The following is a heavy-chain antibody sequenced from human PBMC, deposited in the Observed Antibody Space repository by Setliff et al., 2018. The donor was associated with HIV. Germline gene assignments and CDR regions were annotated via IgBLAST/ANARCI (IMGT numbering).Heavy chain of an antibody. CDR3: ARGRSCSSSSCYLVYYYYYGMDV. Sequence: SETLSLTCTVSGGSISSGIYYWSWIRQPAGKGLEWIGRIYTSGSTKYNPSLESRVTISVDTSKNQFSLRLSSVTAADTAVYYCARGRSCSSSSCYLVYYYYYGMDVWGHGSTVTVSS. CDR1: GGSISSGIYY. CDR2: IYTSGST. V-gene: IGHV4-61*02. D-gene: IGHD2-2*01. J-gene: IGHJ6*02.